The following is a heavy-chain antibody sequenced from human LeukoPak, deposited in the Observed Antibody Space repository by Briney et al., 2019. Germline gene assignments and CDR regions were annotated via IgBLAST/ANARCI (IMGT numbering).Heavy chain of an antibody. CDR2: IIPILGIA. CDR1: GGTFSSYA. Sequence: SVKVSCKASGGTFSSYAISWVLQAPGQGLEWMGRIIPILGIANYAQKFQGRVTITADKSTSTAYMELSSLRSEDTAVYYCARGSSSSSIYYYYGMDVWGQGTTVTVSS. CDR3: ARGSSSSSIYYYYGMDV. V-gene: IGHV1-69*04. J-gene: IGHJ6*02. D-gene: IGHD6-6*01.